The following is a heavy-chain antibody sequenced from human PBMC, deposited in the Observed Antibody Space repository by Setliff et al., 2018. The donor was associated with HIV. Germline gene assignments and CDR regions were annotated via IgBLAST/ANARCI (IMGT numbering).Heavy chain of an antibody. CDR3: GRGQTTVTT. J-gene: IGHJ5*02. V-gene: IGHV3-7*03. Sequence: LRLSCAASGFTFSGYWMSWVRQAPGKGLGWVANIKQDGSEKYYVDSVKGRFTISRDNAKNSLYLQMNSLRGEDTAVYYCGRGQTTVTTWGRGTLVTVSS. D-gene: IGHD4-17*01. CDR2: IKQDGSEK. CDR1: GFTFSGYW.